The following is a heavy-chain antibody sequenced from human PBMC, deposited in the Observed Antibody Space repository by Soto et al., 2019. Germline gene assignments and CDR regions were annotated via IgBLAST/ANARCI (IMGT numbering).Heavy chain of an antibody. J-gene: IGHJ5*02. D-gene: IGHD5-18*01. CDR2: INAGNGDT. Sequence: VASVKISCKASGYTFTSYTMHWVRQAPGQSLEWMGWINAGNGDTKYSQKFQGRVTITRDISASTAYMELSSLRSEDTAVYYCARIGYGYPSGRGWLEPWGQGTLVTVSS. V-gene: IGHV1-3*01. CDR3: ARIGYGYPSGRGWLEP. CDR1: GYTFTSYT.